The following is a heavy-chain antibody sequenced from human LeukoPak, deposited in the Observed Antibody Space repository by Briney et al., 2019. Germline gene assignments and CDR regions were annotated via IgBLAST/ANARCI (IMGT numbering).Heavy chain of an antibody. Sequence: ASVKVSCKASGYTFTGYYMHWVRQAPGQGLEWMGWINPNSGGTNYAQKFQGRVTMTRDTSISTAYMELSRLRSDDTAVYYCARDSIVVVPAAIYYYYGMDDWGQGTTVTVSS. CDR3: ARDSIVVVPAAIYYYYGMDD. V-gene: IGHV1-2*02. CDR2: INPNSGGT. D-gene: IGHD2-2*01. CDR1: GYTFTGYY. J-gene: IGHJ6*02.